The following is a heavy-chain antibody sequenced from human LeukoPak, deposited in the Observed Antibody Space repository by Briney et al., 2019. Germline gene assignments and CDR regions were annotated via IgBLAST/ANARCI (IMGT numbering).Heavy chain of an antibody. CDR3: ARQASSSWSFDY. Sequence: GGSLRLSCGASGFTFSSYSMNWVRQAPGKGLEWVSSISSSSSCIYYADSVKGRFTISRDNAKNSLYLQMNSLRAEDTAVYYCARQASSSWSFDYWGQGTLVTVSS. D-gene: IGHD6-13*01. CDR1: GFTFSSYS. CDR2: ISSSSSCI. V-gene: IGHV3-21*01. J-gene: IGHJ4*02.